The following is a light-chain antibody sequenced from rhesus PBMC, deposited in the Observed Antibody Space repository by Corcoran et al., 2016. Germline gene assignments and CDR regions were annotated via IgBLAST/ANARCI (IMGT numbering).Light chain of an antibody. Sequence: DIQMTQSPSSLSASVGDRVTITCQASQAISNNLAWYQQKPGKVPKLLIYKASTLQSGVPSRFSGSGSGTDFTLTISSLQPEDFATYYFQHGYGITPTFGQGTKVEIK. CDR3: QHGYGITPT. V-gene: IGKV1-25*01. CDR1: QAISNN. CDR2: KAS. J-gene: IGKJ1*01.